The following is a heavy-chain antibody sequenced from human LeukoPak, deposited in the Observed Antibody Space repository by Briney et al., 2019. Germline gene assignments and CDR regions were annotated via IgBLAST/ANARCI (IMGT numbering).Heavy chain of an antibody. CDR1: GFTFSSYA. Sequence: GGSLRLSCAASGFTFSSYAMHWVRQAPGKGLEYVSAISSNGGSTYYANSVKGRFTISRDNSKNTVYLQMNSLRAEDTAVYYCAKDSYVTYYYDSSGTEYFDYWGQGTLVTVSS. V-gene: IGHV3-64*01. CDR3: AKDSYVTYYYDSSGTEYFDY. CDR2: ISSNGGST. D-gene: IGHD3-22*01. J-gene: IGHJ4*02.